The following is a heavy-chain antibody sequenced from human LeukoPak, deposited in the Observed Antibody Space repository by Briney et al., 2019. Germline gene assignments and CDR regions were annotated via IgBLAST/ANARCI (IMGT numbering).Heavy chain of an antibody. CDR2: IKADGSVK. V-gene: IGHV3-7*01. CDR1: GFTFSTSW. CDR3: ARVPDFWSGYYVDH. Sequence: TGGSLRLSCAASGFTFSTSWMSWVRQAPGKGLEWVANIKADGSVKHYVDSLEGRFTISRDNARDSLYLQMNSLRAEDTAVYYCARVPDFWSGYYVDHWGQGTLVTVSS. D-gene: IGHD3-3*01. J-gene: IGHJ4*02.